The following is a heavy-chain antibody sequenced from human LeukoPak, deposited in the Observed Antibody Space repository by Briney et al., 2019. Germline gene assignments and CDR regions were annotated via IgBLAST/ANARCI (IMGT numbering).Heavy chain of an antibody. CDR1: GGSISSYY. CDR2: IYTSVST. V-gene: IGHV4-4*07. J-gene: IGHJ3*02. Sequence: SETLSLTCTVSGGSISSYYWSWIRQPAGKGLEWIGRIYTSVSTNYNPSLKSRVTMSVDTSKNQFSLKLSSVTAADTAVYYCARDHGYYYDSSGDAFDIWGQGTMVTLSS. D-gene: IGHD3-22*01. CDR3: ARDHGYYYDSSGDAFDI.